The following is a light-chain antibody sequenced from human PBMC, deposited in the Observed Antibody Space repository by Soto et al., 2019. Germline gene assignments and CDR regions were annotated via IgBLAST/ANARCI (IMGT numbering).Light chain of an antibody. CDR3: QQYNDWPPIT. J-gene: IGKJ5*01. CDR2: YAS. V-gene: IGKV3-15*01. CDR1: QSVGNN. Sequence: EIMMTQSPATLSVSPGERATLSCRASQSVGNNLAWYQQKPGQTPRLLIYYASTRATGIPARFSGSGYGTEFTLTLSSLQSEDFALYYCQQYNDWPPITFGQGTRLQIK.